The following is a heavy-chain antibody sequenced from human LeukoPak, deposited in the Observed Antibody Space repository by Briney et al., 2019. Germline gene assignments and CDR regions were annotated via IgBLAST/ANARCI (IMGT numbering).Heavy chain of an antibody. CDR2: IKHDESEK. V-gene: IGHV3-7*01. J-gene: IGHJ4*02. D-gene: IGHD3-16*01. CDR1: GFSFNSDW. Sequence: GGSLRLSCAASGFSFNSDWMDWVRQAPGKGLEWVANIKHDESEKKYLDSVKGRFTISRDNAPNSLYLKITGLRVEDTAVYYFTRRLDDWGQGTLVTVSS. CDR3: TRRLDD.